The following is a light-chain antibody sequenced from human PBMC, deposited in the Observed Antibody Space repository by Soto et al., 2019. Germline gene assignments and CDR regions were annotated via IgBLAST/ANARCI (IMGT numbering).Light chain of an antibody. Sequence: DVVLTQSPLSLPVTLGQPASISCRSSQSLLHSNGYNYLDWYLQKPGQSPQLLIYLGSNRASGVHESFSGSGSGTDFTLKISRVEAEDVGVYYCMQALQTPLTFRGVTKANIK. J-gene: IGKJ4*01. CDR2: LGS. CDR1: QSLLHSNGYNY. V-gene: IGKV2-28*01. CDR3: MQALQTPLT.